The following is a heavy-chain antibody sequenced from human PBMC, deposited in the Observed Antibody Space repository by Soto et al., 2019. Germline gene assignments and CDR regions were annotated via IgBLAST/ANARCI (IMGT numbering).Heavy chain of an antibody. Sequence: QVQLVESGGGVVQPERSLRLSCAASGFTFSSYGMHWVRQAPGKGLEWVAVISYDGSNKYYADSVKGRFTISRDNSKNTLYLQMNSLRAEDTAVYYCAKSMIVVVSDMDVWGQGTTVTVSS. J-gene: IGHJ6*02. V-gene: IGHV3-30*18. CDR3: AKSMIVVVSDMDV. D-gene: IGHD3-22*01. CDR1: GFTFSSYG. CDR2: ISYDGSNK.